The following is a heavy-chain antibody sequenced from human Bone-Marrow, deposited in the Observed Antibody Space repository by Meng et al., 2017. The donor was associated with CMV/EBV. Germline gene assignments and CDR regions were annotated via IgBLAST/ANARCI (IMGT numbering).Heavy chain of an antibody. J-gene: IGHJ6*02. CDR3: ATPAVPGARSTYYGMDI. CDR1: FTFSAYG. CDR2: LSGGGTHI. V-gene: IGHV3-23*01. Sequence: FTFSAYGRPWVRKAPGQVLECDQSLSGGGTHIYYGDSVRGRFTVTRDNSKNTLYLQMNDLRAEDTAVYYCATPAVPGARSTYYGMDIWGQGTTVTVSS. D-gene: IGHD6-25*01.